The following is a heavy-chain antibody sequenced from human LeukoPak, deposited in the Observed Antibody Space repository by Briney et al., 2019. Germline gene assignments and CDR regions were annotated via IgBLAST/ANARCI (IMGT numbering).Heavy chain of an antibody. CDR1: GFTFSSYG. D-gene: IGHD6-13*01. CDR3: EKDLEAAGWFDP. CDR2: IRYDGSNK. J-gene: IGHJ5*02. Sequence: GGSLRLSCAASGFTFSSYGMHWVRQAPGKGLEWVAFIRYDGSNKYYADSVKGRFTISRDNSKNTLYLQMNSLRAEDTAVYYCEKDLEAAGWFDPWGQGTLVTVSS. V-gene: IGHV3-30*02.